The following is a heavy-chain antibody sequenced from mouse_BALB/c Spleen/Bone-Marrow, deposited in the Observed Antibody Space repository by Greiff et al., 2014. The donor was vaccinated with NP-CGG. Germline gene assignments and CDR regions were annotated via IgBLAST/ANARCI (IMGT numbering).Heavy chain of an antibody. CDR2: IYPGDGET. CDR3: ARKYGDY. CDR1: GYPFSSYW. Sequence: QVHVKQSGAELVRPGSSVKISCKASGYPFSSYWMNWVKQRPGQGLEWIGQIYPGDGETNYNGKFKGNATLTADKSSSTAYMQLISLTSGDSAVYFCARKYGDYWGQGTTLTVSS. J-gene: IGHJ2*01. D-gene: IGHD2-10*02. V-gene: IGHV1-80*01.